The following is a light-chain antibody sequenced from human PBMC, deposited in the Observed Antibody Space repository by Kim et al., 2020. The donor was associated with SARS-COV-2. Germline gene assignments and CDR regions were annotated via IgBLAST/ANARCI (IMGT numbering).Light chain of an antibody. CDR3: CSYAGSSTLV. J-gene: IGLJ2*01. CDR1: NSDVGSYTL. Sequence: GQSIAFSGTGTNSDVGSYTLVSWYQHHPGKAPKLMIYEVSKRPSGVSNRFSGSKSGNTASLTISGLQAEDEADYYCCSYAGSSTLVFGGGTQLTVL. CDR2: EVS. V-gene: IGLV2-23*02.